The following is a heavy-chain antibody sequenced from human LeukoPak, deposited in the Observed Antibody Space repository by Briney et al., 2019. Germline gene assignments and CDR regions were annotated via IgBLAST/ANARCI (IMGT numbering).Heavy chain of an antibody. J-gene: IGHJ4*02. Sequence: AXVKVSCKAXGYTFTGYYMHWVRQAPGQGLEWMGWINPNSGGTNYAQKFQGRVTMTRDTSISTAYMELSRLRSDDTAVYYCASAMGATTTSFDYWGQGTLVTVSS. CDR2: INPNSGGT. D-gene: IGHD1-26*01. V-gene: IGHV1-2*02. CDR3: ASAMGATTTSFDY. CDR1: GYTFTGYY.